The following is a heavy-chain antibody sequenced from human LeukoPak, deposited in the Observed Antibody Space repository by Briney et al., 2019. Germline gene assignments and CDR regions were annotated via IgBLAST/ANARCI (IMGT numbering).Heavy chain of an antibody. CDR2: IYYSGST. Sequence: PSETLSLTCTVSGGSISRYYWSWIRQSPGKGLEWIGYIYYSGSTKYNPSLKSRVTISVDTSKNQFSLKLSSVTAADTAVYYCARVLGGDRSGTFDYWGQGTLVTVSS. D-gene: IGHD3-22*01. J-gene: IGHJ4*02. CDR1: GGSISRYY. CDR3: ARVLGGDRSGTFDY. V-gene: IGHV4-59*01.